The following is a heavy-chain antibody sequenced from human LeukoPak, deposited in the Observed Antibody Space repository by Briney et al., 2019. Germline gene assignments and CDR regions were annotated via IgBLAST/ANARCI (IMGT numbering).Heavy chain of an antibody. D-gene: IGHD5-24*01. J-gene: IGHJ4*02. V-gene: IGHV4-59*01. CDR2: IYYSGST. CDR3: PGDGDGYNSSPCFEH. Sequence: KASETLSLTCTVSGGSISSYYWSWIRQPPGKGLEWIGYIYYSGSTNYNPSLKSRVTISVDTSKNQFFLKLSSVTAADTAVYYCPGDGDGYNSSPCFEHWGQGTLVTVPP. CDR1: GGSISSYY.